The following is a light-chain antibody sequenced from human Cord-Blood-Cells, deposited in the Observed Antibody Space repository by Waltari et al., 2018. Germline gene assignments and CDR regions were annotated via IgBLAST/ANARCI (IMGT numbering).Light chain of an antibody. CDR3: SSYTSSSTLVV. Sequence: QSALTQPASVSGPPGQSLTISCTGTSSDVGGYNYVSWYQHHPGKAPKLMIYDVSKRPSGVSNRFSGSKSGNTASLTISGLQAEDEADYYCSSYTSSSTLVVFGGGTKLTVL. CDR2: DVS. J-gene: IGLJ2*01. V-gene: IGLV2-14*03. CDR1: SSDVGGYNY.